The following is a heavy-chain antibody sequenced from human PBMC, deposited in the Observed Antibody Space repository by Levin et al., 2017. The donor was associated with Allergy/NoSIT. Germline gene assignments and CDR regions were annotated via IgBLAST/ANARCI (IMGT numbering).Heavy chain of an antibody. Sequence: SQTLSLTCAVYGGSFSGYYWSWLRQPPGKGLEWIGEINHSGSTNYNPSLKSRVTISVDTSKNQFSLKLSSVTAADTAVYYCARARVGAIPVAFDIWGQGTMVTVSS. D-gene: IGHD1-26*01. V-gene: IGHV4-34*01. J-gene: IGHJ3*02. CDR2: INHSGST. CDR1: GGSFSGYY. CDR3: ARARVGAIPVAFDI.